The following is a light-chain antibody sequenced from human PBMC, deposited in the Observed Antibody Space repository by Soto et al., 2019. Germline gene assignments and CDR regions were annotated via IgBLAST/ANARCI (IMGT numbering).Light chain of an antibody. CDR1: QSVSSN. Sequence: EIVMTQSPATLSVSPGERATLSCRASQSVSSNLAGYQQKPGQAPRLLIYGASTRATGIPARFSGSGSGTEFTLTISSLQSEDFAVYYCQQYNNWPWTFGQRTKVEIK. CDR3: QQYNNWPWT. J-gene: IGKJ1*01. CDR2: GAS. V-gene: IGKV3-15*01.